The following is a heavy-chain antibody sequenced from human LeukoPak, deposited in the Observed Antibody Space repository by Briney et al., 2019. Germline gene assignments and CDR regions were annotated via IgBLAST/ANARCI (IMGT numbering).Heavy chain of an antibody. CDR2: ITNSGNSK. D-gene: IGHD2-21*02. CDR1: EFTFSSYS. V-gene: IGHV3-48*01. CDR3: ARARVVTKWIDY. J-gene: IGHJ4*02. Sequence: PGGSLRLSCAASEFTFSSYSMNWVRQAPGKGLEWVSYITNSGNSKSYADSVKGRFTISRDNTKNSLYLQMNGLRAEDTAVYFCARARVVTKWIDYWGQGTLVTVSS.